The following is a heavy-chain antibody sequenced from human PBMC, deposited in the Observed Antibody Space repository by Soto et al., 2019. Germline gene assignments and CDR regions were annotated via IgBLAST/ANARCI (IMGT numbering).Heavy chain of an antibody. CDR3: VRERGLSSFYGMDV. V-gene: IGHV5-51*01. CDR1: GYSFTSYW. D-gene: IGHD3-10*01. CDR2: VYPGDSDT. J-gene: IGHJ6*02. Sequence: PGESLKISCKGSGYSFTSYWIGWVLQMPGKGLEWMGIVYPGDSDTRYSPSFQGQVTMSADRSISTAYLQWGSLKASDTAVYYCVRERGLSSFYGMDVWGQGTTVTVS.